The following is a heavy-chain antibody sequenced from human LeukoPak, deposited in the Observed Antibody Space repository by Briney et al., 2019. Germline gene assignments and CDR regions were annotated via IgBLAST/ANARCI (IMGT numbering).Heavy chain of an antibody. CDR1: GFTFSTYW. CDR3: ASWLEWEPQLDY. D-gene: IGHD1-26*01. CDR2: INSDGSDT. J-gene: IGHJ4*02. V-gene: IGHV3-74*01. Sequence: PGGSLRLSCAASGFTFSTYWMHWVRQAPGKGLVWVSRINSDGSDTNYADSVKGRFTISRDNAKNTLYLQMNSLRVEDTAVYYCASWLEWEPQLDYWGQGTLVTVSS.